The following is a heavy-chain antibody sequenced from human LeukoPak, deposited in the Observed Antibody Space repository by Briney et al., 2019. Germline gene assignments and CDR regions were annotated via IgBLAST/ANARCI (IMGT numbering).Heavy chain of an antibody. J-gene: IGHJ4*02. Sequence: GGSLRLSCAASGFTFNSYAMSWVRQAPGQGLEWVSAISGSGGGTHYADSVRGRFTISRDTSKNTLYLQMNSLRADDTAVYYCAKPSYYDSSGYPYSFDYWGQGTLVTVSS. V-gene: IGHV3-23*01. CDR3: AKPSYYDSSGYPYSFDY. CDR1: GFTFNSYA. CDR2: ISGSGGGT. D-gene: IGHD3-22*01.